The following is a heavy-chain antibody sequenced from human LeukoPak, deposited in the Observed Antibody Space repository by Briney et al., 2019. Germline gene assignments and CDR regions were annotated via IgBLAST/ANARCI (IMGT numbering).Heavy chain of an antibody. CDR3: ARAYGDLAY. Sequence: GGSLRPSCAASGFDFSSYAMTWVRQAPGKGLEWVSTIGNTGGDAYYADSVKGRFTISRDNSKNTLYLQMNTLRPEDTAVYYCARAYGDLAYWGQGTLVTVSS. J-gene: IGHJ4*02. D-gene: IGHD4-17*01. V-gene: IGHV3-23*01. CDR1: GFDFSSYA. CDR2: IGNTGGDA.